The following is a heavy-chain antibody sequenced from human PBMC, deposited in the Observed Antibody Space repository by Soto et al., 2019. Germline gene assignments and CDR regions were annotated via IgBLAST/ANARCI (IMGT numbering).Heavy chain of an antibody. CDR2: ISAYNGNT. J-gene: IGHJ4*02. CDR3: ARGITIFGVVITPDY. CDR1: GYTFTSYG. D-gene: IGHD3-3*01. V-gene: IGHV1-18*01. Sequence: ASVNVSCKASGYTFTSYGISWVRQAPGQGLEWMGWISAYNGNTNYAQKLQGRVTMTTDTSTSTAYMELRSLRSDDTAVYYCARGITIFGVVITPDYWGQGTLVTVSS.